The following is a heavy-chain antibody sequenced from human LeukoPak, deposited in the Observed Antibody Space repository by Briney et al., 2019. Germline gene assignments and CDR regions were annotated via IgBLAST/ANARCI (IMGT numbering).Heavy chain of an antibody. CDR3: ARSKGTSGLYYFDY. J-gene: IGHJ4*02. CDR2: IIPILGIA. CDR1: GGTFSSYA. Sequence: ASVKVSCKASGGTFSSYAISWVRQAPGQGLEWMGRIIPILGIANYAQKFQGRVTITADESTSTAYMELSSLRSEDTAVYYCARSKGTSGLYYFDYWGQGTLVTVSS. V-gene: IGHV1-69*04. D-gene: IGHD3-10*01.